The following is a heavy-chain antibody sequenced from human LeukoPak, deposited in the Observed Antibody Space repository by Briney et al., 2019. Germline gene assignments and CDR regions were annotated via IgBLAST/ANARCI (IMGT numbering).Heavy chain of an antibody. D-gene: IGHD4-17*01. CDR3: AREGYGDYVDY. CDR2: INHSGST. CDR1: GGSFSGYY. V-gene: IGHV4-34*01. J-gene: IGHJ4*02. Sequence: SSETLSLTCAVYGGSFSGYYWSWIRQPPGKGLEWIGEINHSGSTNYNPSLKSRVTISVDTSKNQFSLKPSSVTAADTAVYYCAREGYGDYVDYWGQGTLVTVSS.